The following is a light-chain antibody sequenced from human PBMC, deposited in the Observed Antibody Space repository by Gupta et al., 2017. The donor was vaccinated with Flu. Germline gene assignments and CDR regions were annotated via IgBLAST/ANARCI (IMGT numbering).Light chain of an antibody. Sequence: SALTPPPSAPGSTGQRFLISGSGSGSNIGSNFLHWYPQLPRQAPELLIYRNDQRPSGCADRFSASKSDTSGTVTISRLRSEDEAEYYCSSWDYSRSGWVFGGGTKLTVL. V-gene: IGLV1-47*01. CDR2: RND. J-gene: IGLJ3*02. CDR3: SSWDYSRSGWV. CDR1: GSNIGSNF.